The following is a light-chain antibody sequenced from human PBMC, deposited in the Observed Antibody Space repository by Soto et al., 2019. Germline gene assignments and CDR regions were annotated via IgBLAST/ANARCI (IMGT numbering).Light chain of an antibody. CDR2: GAS. J-gene: IGKJ1*01. V-gene: IGKV3-15*01. Sequence: EIVMTHSPATLSVSPGERATLSCWASQSVSSNLAWYQQKPGQAPRLLIYGASTRATGIPARFSGSGSGTEFTLTISSLQSEDFAVYYCQQYNNWRTFGQGTKVDIK. CDR3: QQYNNWRT. CDR1: QSVSSN.